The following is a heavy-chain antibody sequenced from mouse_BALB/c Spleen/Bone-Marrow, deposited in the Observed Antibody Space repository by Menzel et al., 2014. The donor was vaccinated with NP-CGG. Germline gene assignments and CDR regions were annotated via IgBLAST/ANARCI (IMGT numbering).Heavy chain of an antibody. J-gene: IGHJ3*01. CDR2: INPANGNT. CDR3: ASYYYGSSLFAY. D-gene: IGHD1-1*01. Sequence: VQLQQSGAELVKPGASVKLSCTASGFNIKDTYMHWVKQRPEQGLEWIGRINPANGNTKYDPKFQGKANITADTSANTAYLQISSLTSEDTAVYYCASYYYGSSLFAYWGQGTLVTVSA. CDR1: GFNIKDTY. V-gene: IGHV14-3*02.